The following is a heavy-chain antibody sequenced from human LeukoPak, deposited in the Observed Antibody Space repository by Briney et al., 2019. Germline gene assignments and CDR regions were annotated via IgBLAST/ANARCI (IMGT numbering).Heavy chain of an antibody. V-gene: IGHV3-30*02. J-gene: IGHJ5*02. CDR1: GFTFSSYG. CDR3: AKDYPHYCSSTSCSSWFDP. CDR2: IRYDGSNK. Sequence: GGSLRLSCAASGFTFSSYGMHWVRQAPGKGLEWVAFIRYDGSNKYYADSVKGRFTISRDNSKNTLYLQMNSLRAEDTAVYYCAKDYPHYCSSTSCSSWFDPWGQGTLVTVSP. D-gene: IGHD2-2*01.